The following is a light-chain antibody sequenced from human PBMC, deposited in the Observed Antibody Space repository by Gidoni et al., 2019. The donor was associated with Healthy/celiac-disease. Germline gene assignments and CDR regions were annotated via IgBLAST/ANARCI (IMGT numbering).Light chain of an antibody. Sequence: EIVLTQSPATLSLSPGERATLSCRASQSVSSSYLAWYQHKPGQPPRLLDYGASSRATCTPDRFSGRGSGTGFTLTISRLEAEGFAVYYWQQYGSSPLTFGGGTKVEIK. V-gene: IGKV3-20*01. CDR1: QSVSSSY. CDR2: GAS. J-gene: IGKJ4*01. CDR3: QQYGSSPLT.